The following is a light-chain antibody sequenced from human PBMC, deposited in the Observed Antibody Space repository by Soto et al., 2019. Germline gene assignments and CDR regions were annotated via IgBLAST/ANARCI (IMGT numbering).Light chain of an antibody. CDR3: MQALQTPRT. V-gene: IGKV2-28*01. CDR2: LGS. CDR1: QSLLHSNGYNY. Sequence: DIVMTQSPLSLPVTPGEPASISCRSSQSLLHSNGYNYLDWYLQKPGQSPPLLIYLGSNRASGVPDRFSGSGSGTDFTLKISRVEADDVGVYYCMQALQTPRTFGQGTKVEI. J-gene: IGKJ1*01.